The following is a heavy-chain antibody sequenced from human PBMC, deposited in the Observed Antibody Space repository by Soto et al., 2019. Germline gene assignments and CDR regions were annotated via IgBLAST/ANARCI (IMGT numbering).Heavy chain of an antibody. CDR3: ARHGSDCTNGVCFKDYYYYGMDV. J-gene: IGHJ6*02. Sequence: GESLKISCKGSGYSFTSYWIGWVRQMPGKGLEWMGIIYPGDSDTRYSPSFQGQVTISADKSISTAYLQWSSLKASDTAMYYCARHGSDCTNGVCFKDYYYYGMDVWGQGTTVTVSS. V-gene: IGHV5-51*01. D-gene: IGHD2-8*01. CDR1: GYSFTSYW. CDR2: IYPGDSDT.